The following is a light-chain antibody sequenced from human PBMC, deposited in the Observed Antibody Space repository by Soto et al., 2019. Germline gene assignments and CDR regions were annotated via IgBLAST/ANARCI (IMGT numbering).Light chain of an antibody. V-gene: IGLV2-14*01. Sequence: QSALAQPASVSGSPGQTITISCTGTSSDVGAYNYVSWYQQHPGKAPKLMIYEVSNRPSGVSRRFSGSKSGNTASLTISGLQTEDEADYYCSSYTGGSTLYVFGTGTKSPS. CDR3: SSYTGGSTLYV. J-gene: IGLJ1*01. CDR1: SSDVGAYNY. CDR2: EVS.